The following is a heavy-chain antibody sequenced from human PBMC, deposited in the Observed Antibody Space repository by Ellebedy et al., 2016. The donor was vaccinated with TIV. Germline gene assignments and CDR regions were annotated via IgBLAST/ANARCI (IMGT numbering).Heavy chain of an antibody. Sequence: GESLKISCAASGFNFRSYWMTWVRQAPGKGLEWVAKIRQEGDEIYYVESVKGRFTIPRDNAKSSLFLQMNSLRVEDTAVYYCARRASYGDYAVQVNPWFDPWGQGTLVTVSS. D-gene: IGHD4-17*01. J-gene: IGHJ5*02. CDR1: GFNFRSYW. CDR2: IRQEGDEI. CDR3: ARRASYGDYAVQVNPWFDP. V-gene: IGHV3-7*01.